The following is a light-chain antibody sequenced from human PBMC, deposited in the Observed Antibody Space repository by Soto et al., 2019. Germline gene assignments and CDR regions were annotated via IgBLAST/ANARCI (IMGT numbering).Light chain of an antibody. J-gene: IGLJ2*01. V-gene: IGLV1-40*01. CDR3: QSYDSSLSVV. CDR1: SSNIGAGYD. CDR2: GNS. Sequence: QSVLTQPPSVSGAPGQRVTISCIGSSSNIGAGYDVHWYQQLPGTAPKVLIFGNSNRPSGVPDRFSGSKSGTSASLAITGLQAEDEADYYCQSYDSSLSVVFGGGTKLTVL.